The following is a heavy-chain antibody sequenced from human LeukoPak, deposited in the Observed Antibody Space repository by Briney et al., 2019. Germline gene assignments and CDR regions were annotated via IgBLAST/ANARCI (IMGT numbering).Heavy chain of an antibody. V-gene: IGHV1-46*01. D-gene: IGHD1-26*01. CDR1: GYTFTSYF. Sequence: ASVKVSRKASGYTFTSYFMHWVRQAPGQGLEWMGIINPSGGSTSYAQNFQGRVTMTRDMSTSTVYMELSSLRSEDTAVYFCARDRGQHAFDIWGQGTMVTVSP. CDR2: INPSGGST. J-gene: IGHJ3*02. CDR3: ARDRGQHAFDI.